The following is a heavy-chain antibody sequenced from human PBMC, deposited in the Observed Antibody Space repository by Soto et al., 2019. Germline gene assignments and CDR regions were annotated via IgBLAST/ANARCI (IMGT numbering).Heavy chain of an antibody. D-gene: IGHD2-21*01. J-gene: IGHJ2*01. CDR1: GGSISSGGYY. V-gene: IGHV4-31*03. CDR3: ASAPPGLALSGGECYHYWYLDH. CDR2: IYYSGST. Sequence: QVQLQESGPGLVKPSQTLSLTCTVSGGSISSGGYYWSWIRQHPGKGLEWIGYIYYSGSTYYNPSPQCRVTKAVDASKNQVPLELSSAAAADSAVYDCASAPPGLALSGGECYHYWYLDHWGRGTVVTVS.